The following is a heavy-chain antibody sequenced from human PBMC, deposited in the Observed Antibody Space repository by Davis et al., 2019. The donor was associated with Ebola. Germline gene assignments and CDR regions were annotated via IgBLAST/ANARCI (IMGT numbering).Heavy chain of an antibody. D-gene: IGHD3-22*01. CDR1: GGSISSYY. J-gene: IGHJ4*02. CDR2: IHNSCYT. V-gene: IGHV4-59*01. CDR3: SRWEYDSGGYYLGY. Sequence: PSETLSLTCTVSGGSISSYYWNWVRQPPGKGLEWIGYIHNSCYTTYNPPLRSRVTISLDTSRNQYSLNLNSVTAADTAVYYCSRWEYDSGGYYLGYWGQGILVTVSP.